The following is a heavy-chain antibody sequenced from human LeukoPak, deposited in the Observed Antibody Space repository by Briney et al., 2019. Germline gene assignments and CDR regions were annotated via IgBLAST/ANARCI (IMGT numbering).Heavy chain of an antibody. D-gene: IGHD3-22*01. V-gene: IGHV3-23*01. CDR2: ISGSGGST. J-gene: IGHJ5*02. Sequence: GGSLRLSCAASGFTFSSYAMSWVRQAPGKGLEWVSAISGSGGSTYYADSVKGRFTISRDNSKNTLYLQMNSLRAEDTAVYYCAKGLTYYYDSSGDQMPWGQGTLVTVSS. CDR3: AKGLTYYYDSSGDQMP. CDR1: GFTFSSYA.